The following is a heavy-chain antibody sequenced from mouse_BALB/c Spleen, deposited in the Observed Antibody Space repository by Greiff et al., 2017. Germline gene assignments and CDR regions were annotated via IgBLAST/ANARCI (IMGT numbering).Heavy chain of an antibody. D-gene: IGHD2-1*01. Sequence: EGQLQQSGTVLARPGASVKMSCKASGYSFTSYWMHWVKQRPGQGLEWIGAIYPGNSDTSYNQKFKGKAKLTAVTSASTAYMELSSLTNEDSAVYYCTREGNYRYYYAMDYWGQGTSVTVSS. J-gene: IGHJ4*01. CDR1: GYSFTSYW. V-gene: IGHV1-5*01. CDR3: TREGNYRYYYAMDY. CDR2: IYPGNSDT.